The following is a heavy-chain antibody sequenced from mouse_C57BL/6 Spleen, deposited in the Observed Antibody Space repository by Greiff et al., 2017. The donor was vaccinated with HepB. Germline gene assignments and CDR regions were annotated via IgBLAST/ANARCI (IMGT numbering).Heavy chain of an antibody. V-gene: IGHV2-6*03. CDR2: LWSDGST. Sequence: QVQLKESGPGLVAPSGFSLTSYGVHWVRQPPGKGLEWLVVLWSDGSTTYNSALKSRLSISKDNSKSQVFLKMNSLQTDDTAMYYCARGGYDGYFFDVWGTGTTVTVSS. D-gene: IGHD2-3*01. J-gene: IGHJ1*03. CDR1: GFSLTSYG. CDR3: ARGGYDGYFFDV.